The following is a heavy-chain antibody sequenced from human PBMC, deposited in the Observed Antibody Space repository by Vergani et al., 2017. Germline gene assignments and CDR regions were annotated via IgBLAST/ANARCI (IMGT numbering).Heavy chain of an antibody. V-gene: IGHV3-23*01. J-gene: IGHJ1*01. CDR3: TTALGLYYLHGEYFQY. Sequence: EVQLLESGGGLVQPCGSRTLSCAGAGFTFDTYTMAYVRQAPGKGLEWVATISSGGGDIFYADSVKGRFTISRDNSKNTLFLQMNSLKDEDTAVYYCTTALGLYYLHGEYFQYWGRGTLVSVSS. CDR2: ISSGGGDI. D-gene: IGHD3-10*01. CDR1: GFTFDTYT.